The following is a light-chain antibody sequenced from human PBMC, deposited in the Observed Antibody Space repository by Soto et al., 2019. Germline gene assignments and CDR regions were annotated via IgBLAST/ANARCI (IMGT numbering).Light chain of an antibody. J-gene: IGKJ4*01. CDR2: TAS. CDR1: QNIRSD. V-gene: IGKV1-9*01. Sequence: IQLTQSPSSLSASVGDRVTITCRASQNIRSDLVWYQQKPGKAPELLIYTASILLGGVPSRFSGSGSGTDFTFTVSSLQPEDFGTYYCQQLSTYPLTFGGGTKVDFK. CDR3: QQLSTYPLT.